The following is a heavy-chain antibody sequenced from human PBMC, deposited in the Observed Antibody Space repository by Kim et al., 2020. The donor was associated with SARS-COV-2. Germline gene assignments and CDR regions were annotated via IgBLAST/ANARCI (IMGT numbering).Heavy chain of an antibody. CDR2: ISYDGSNK. CDR1: GFTFSSYA. CDR3: AREVVAATYYYYYGMDV. D-gene: IGHD2-15*01. J-gene: IGHJ6*02. Sequence: GGSLRLSCAASGFTFSSYAMHWVRQAPGKGLEWVAVISYDGSNKYDADSVKGRFTTSRDNSKNTLYLQMNSLRAEDTAVYYCAREVVAATYYYYYGMDVWGQGTTVTVSS. V-gene: IGHV3-30*04.